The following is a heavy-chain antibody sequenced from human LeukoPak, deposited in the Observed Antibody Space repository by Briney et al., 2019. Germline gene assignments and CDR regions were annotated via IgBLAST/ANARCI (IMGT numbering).Heavy chain of an antibody. CDR3: ARAGGSRVSNAFDI. D-gene: IGHD4-23*01. Sequence: GASVKVSCKASGYTFTGYYMHWVRQAPGQGLEWMGRINPNSGGTNYAQKFQGRVTMTRNTSISTAYMELSSLRSEDTAVYYCARAGGSRVSNAFDIWGQGTMVTVSS. CDR1: GYTFTGYY. J-gene: IGHJ3*02. CDR2: INPNSGGT. V-gene: IGHV1-2*06.